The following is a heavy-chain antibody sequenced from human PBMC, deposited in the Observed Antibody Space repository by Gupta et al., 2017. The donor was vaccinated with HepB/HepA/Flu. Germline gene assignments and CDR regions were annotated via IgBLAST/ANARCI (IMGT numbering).Heavy chain of an antibody. J-gene: IGHJ6*03. V-gene: IGHV1-69*01. CDR3: ASIAAAGYYYMDV. CDR2: IIPIFGTT. Sequence: QVQLVQSGAEVKRPVSSVKVSCKASGGTFSRLAISWVRQAPGQGLEWMGGIIPIFGTTKYIEKFQGRVTITADESTSTAYMELKGLRSEDTAVYYCASIAAAGYYYMDVWGNGTSVTLSS. D-gene: IGHD6-13*01. CDR1: GGTFSRLA.